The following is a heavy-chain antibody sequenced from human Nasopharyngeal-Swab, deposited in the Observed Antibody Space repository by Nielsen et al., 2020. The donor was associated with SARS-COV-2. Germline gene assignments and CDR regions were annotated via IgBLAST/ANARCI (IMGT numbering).Heavy chain of an antibody. CDR2: ISAYNGNT. Sequence: ASVKVSCKASAYTFTGYYMHWVRQAPGQGLEWMGWISAYNGNTHYAQKLQGRVTMTTDTSTSTAYMELRSLRSDDTAVYYCARVARYFDPAKYYYYGMDVWGQGTTVTVSS. CDR1: AYTFTGYY. V-gene: IGHV1-18*04. D-gene: IGHD3-9*01. J-gene: IGHJ6*02. CDR3: ARVARYFDPAKYYYYGMDV.